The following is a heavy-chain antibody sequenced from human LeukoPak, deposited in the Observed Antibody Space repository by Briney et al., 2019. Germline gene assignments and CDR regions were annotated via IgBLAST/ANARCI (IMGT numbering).Heavy chain of an antibody. Sequence: PGGSLRLSCAASGFTFSSYSMNWVRQAPGKGLEWVSYISSSSSTIYYADSVKGRFTISRDNAKNSLYLQMNSLRAEDTAVYYCARDSSGWYRSPAADAFDIWGQGTMVTVSS. D-gene: IGHD6-19*01. CDR3: ARDSSGWYRSPAADAFDI. J-gene: IGHJ3*02. CDR2: ISSSSSTI. CDR1: GFTFSSYS. V-gene: IGHV3-48*04.